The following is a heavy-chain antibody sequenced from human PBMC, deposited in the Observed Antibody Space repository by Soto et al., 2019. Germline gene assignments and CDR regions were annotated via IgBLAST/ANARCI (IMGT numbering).Heavy chain of an antibody. CDR3: APQAFDY. CDR1: GFTFSNYG. CDR2: VWLDGSNK. V-gene: IGHV3-30*02. J-gene: IGHJ4*02. Sequence: XGSLRLSCAASGFTFSNYGMHWVRQAPGKGLEWVAFVWLDGSNKYYADSVRDRFTISRVNSKNTLYLQMNSLRAEDTAVYHCAPQAFDYWGQGTLVTAPQ.